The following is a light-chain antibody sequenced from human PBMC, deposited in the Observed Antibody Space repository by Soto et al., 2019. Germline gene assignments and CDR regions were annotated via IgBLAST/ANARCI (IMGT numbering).Light chain of an antibody. J-gene: IGLJ2*01. CDR1: SSDVGRSNY. CDR2: EAN. V-gene: IGLV2-8*01. CDR3: SSYADNNGLV. Sequence: QSVLTQPPSASGSPGQSVTISCTGTSSDVGRSNYVSWYQHHPGKAPKLMIHEANKRPSGVPDRFSGSKSGNTASLTVSGPQAEDEADYYCSSYADNNGLVFGGGTKLTVL.